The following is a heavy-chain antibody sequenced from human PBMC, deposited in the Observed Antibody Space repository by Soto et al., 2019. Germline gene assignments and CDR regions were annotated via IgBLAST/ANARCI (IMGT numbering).Heavy chain of an antibody. CDR3: ARDVAAIAVAATLGGYFDL. CDR1: GFTFSSYA. Sequence: GGSLRLSCAGSGFTFSSYAMHWVRQAPGKGLEYVLAISSNGGSTYYANSVKGRFTISRDNSKNTLYLQMGSLRAEDMAVYYCARDVAAIAVAATLGGYFDLWGRGTLVTVSS. CDR2: ISSNGGST. D-gene: IGHD6-19*01. V-gene: IGHV3-64*01. J-gene: IGHJ2*01.